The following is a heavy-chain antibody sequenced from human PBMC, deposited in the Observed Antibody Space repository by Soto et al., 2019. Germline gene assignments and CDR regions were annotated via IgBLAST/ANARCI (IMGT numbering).Heavy chain of an antibody. Sequence: SETLSLTCTVSGGSIRNYYWSWIRQPPGKGLEWIGYIYNSEYSNYNPSLKSRATISVDTSKNQFSLKLSSVTAADTAVYYCARDRGGGFGEFYGYWGQGTLVTVPS. J-gene: IGHJ4*02. CDR1: GGSIRNYY. CDR3: ARDRGGGFGEFYGY. D-gene: IGHD3-10*01. V-gene: IGHV4-59*01. CDR2: IYNSEYS.